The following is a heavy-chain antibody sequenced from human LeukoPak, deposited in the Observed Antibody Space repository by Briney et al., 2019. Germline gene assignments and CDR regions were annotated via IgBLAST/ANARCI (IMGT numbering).Heavy chain of an antibody. J-gene: IGHJ3*02. CDR2: ISGSGDNT. Sequence: GGSLRLSCAASGFTFSSYWMHWVRQAPGKGLEWVSGISGSGDNTYYADSVKGRFNISRDSSKNTLYLQMSSLRVEDTAVYYCASQGRGAFDIWGQGTMVTVSS. CDR1: GFTFSSYW. CDR3: ASQGRGAFDI. V-gene: IGHV3-23*01. D-gene: IGHD3-10*01.